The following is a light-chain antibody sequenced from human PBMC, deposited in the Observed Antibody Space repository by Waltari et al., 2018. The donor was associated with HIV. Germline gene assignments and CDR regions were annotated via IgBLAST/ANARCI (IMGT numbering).Light chain of an antibody. CDR1: RTILFSHEIRNG. CDR3: QQYYSLGPT. Sequence: DIVMTQSPTSLAVSLGERATINCRSSRTILFSHEIRNGLAWYQQKPGKSPKLLIYWASTRASGVPDRFSGSGSGTNFSLTISSLQTDDVALYYCQQYYSLGPTFGGGTKVEIK. V-gene: IGKV4-1*01. J-gene: IGKJ4*01. CDR2: WAS.